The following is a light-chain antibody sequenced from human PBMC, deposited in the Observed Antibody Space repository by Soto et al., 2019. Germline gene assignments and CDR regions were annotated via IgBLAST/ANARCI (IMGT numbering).Light chain of an antibody. CDR1: QGINSW. CDR3: QQLDSFPLT. Sequence: DIQMTQSPSSVSASVGDRVTMTCRASQGINSWLAWYQQKPGKAPKLLIFAASNLQSGVPVRFSGSGYGTDFILSINSLQPEDVATYYCQQLDSFPLTFGQGTRLEIK. CDR2: AAS. J-gene: IGKJ5*01. V-gene: IGKV1-12*01.